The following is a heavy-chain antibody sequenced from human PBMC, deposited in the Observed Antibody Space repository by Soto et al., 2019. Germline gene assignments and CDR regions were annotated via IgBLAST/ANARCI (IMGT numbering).Heavy chain of an antibody. J-gene: IGHJ4*02. CDR3: ARWGSGWVLPNYFDY. V-gene: IGHV3-48*03. CDR1: GFTFSSYE. CDR2: ISSSGSTI. Sequence: EVQLVESGGGLVQPGGSLRLSCAASGFTFSSYEMNWVRQAPGKGLEWVSYISSSGSTIYYADSVKGRFTISRDNAKNSLYLQMNSLGAEDTAVYYCARWGSGWVLPNYFDYWGQGTLVTVSS. D-gene: IGHD6-19*01.